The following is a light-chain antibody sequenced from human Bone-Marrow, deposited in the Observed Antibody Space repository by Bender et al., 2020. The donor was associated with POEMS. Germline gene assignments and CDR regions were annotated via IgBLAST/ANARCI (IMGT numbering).Light chain of an antibody. CDR3: CSFAGSIFWV. CDR2: EGT. CDR1: SSDVGGYDL. V-gene: IGLV2-23*01. Sequence: QSALTQPASVSGSPGQSITISCTGTSSDVGGYDLVSWYKQLPGRAPNLIIYEGTKRPSGVSNRFSGSKSGNTASMTISGLQAEDEADYYCCSFAGSIFWVFGGGTKLTVL. J-gene: IGLJ3*02.